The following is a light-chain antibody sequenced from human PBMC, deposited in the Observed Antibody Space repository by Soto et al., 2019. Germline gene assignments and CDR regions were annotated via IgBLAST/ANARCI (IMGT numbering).Light chain of an antibody. CDR1: SSDVGSYNL. CDR3: CSYAGSSTFKV. J-gene: IGLJ1*01. V-gene: IGLV2-23*02. CDR2: EVS. Sequence: QSVLTQPASVSGSPGQSINISCTGTSSDVGSYNLVSWYQQHPGKAPKLMIYEVSKRPSGVSNRFSGSKSGNTASLTISGLQAEYEADYYCCSYAGSSTFKVFGTGTNVTVL.